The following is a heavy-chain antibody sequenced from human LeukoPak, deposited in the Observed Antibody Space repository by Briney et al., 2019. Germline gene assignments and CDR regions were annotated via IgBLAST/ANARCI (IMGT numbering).Heavy chain of an antibody. CDR3: ARRDWVSGAVRAFDI. CDR1: GFTFSDYY. CDR2: ISNDSVDK. D-gene: IGHD3-3*01. J-gene: IGHJ3*02. Sequence: SGGSLRLSCVGSGFTFSDYYMSWIRQVPGKGLGWVSYISNDSVDKYYVDSVRGRFTISRDNAKKSMYLQMSGLRVEDTAVYYCARRDWVSGAVRAFDIWGQGTMVTVSS. V-gene: IGHV3-11*04.